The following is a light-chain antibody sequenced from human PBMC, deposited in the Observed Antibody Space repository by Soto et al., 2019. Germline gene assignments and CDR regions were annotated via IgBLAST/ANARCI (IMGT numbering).Light chain of an antibody. CDR1: QGLSSY. Sequence: QMTQTPATLSASVGARVTITFRASQGLSSYLAWYQQKPGKAPNLLIYAAFTLQSGVPSRFSGSGSGTDFTLTISSLQPEDFATYYCQQLKSYPITFGQGTRLEI. CDR3: QQLKSYPIT. J-gene: IGKJ5*01. V-gene: IGKV1-9*01. CDR2: AAF.